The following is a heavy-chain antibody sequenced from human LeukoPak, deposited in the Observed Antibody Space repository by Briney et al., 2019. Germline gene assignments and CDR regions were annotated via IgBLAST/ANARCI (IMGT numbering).Heavy chain of an antibody. CDR2: IIPIFGTA. Sequence: SVKVSCKASGGTFSSDAISWLRQAPGQGLEWMGGIIPIFGTANYAQKFQGRVTIIADESTSTAYMELSSLRSEDTAVYYCARVGRIAAAGTGVDYWGQGTLVTVSS. V-gene: IGHV1-69*01. D-gene: IGHD6-13*01. CDR1: GGTFSSDA. CDR3: ARVGRIAAAGTGVDY. J-gene: IGHJ4*02.